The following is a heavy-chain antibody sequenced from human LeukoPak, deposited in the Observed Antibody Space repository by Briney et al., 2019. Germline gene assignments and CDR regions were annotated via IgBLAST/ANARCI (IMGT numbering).Heavy chain of an antibody. J-gene: IGHJ4*02. D-gene: IGHD6-13*01. Sequence: PGGSLRLSCAASGFTVSINWMAWVRQAPGKGLEWVASLKEDGSRQYYVDSVRGRFTISRDNAKNSLYLQMSSLRVEDTAVYYCARDLSSRDAYWGQGTLVTVSS. V-gene: IGHV3-7*04. CDR1: GFTVSINW. CDR3: ARDLSSRDAY. CDR2: LKEDGSRQ.